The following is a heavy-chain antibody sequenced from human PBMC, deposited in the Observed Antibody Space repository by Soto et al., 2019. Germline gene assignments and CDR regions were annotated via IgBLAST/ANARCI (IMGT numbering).Heavy chain of an antibody. CDR2: ISWDGTTQ. V-gene: IGHV3-33*01. CDR3: AREGNKGFLLDYYAMDV. Sequence: PGGSLRLSCEASGFTFNSFGIHWVRQAPGKGLEWVAFISWDGTTQNYADSVKGRFSISRDNSKDSVSLQLNSLRAEDTADYYCAREGNKGFLLDYYAMDVWGQGTTVTVSS. J-gene: IGHJ6*02. CDR1: GFTFNSFG. D-gene: IGHD3-10*01.